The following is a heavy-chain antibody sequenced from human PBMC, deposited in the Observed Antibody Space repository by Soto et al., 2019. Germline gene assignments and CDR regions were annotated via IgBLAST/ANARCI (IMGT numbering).Heavy chain of an antibody. CDR2: IYYSGST. Sequence: SETLSLTCTFSGGSISSGDYYWSWIRQPPGKGLEWIGYIYYSGSTYYNPSLKSRVTISVDTSKNQFSLKLSSVTAADTAVYYCARDTGSSGSNRLDYWGQGTLVTVSS. CDR3: ARDTGSSGSNRLDY. J-gene: IGHJ4*02. V-gene: IGHV4-30-4*01. CDR1: GGSISSGDYY. D-gene: IGHD3-10*01.